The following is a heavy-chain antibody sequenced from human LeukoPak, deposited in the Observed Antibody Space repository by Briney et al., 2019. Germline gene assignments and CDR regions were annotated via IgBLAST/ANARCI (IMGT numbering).Heavy chain of an antibody. CDR3: ARDGNNYYDSSGYPNWFDP. CDR2: IYYSGST. CDR1: GGSISSYY. D-gene: IGHD3-22*01. V-gene: IGHV4-59*01. Sequence: PSETLSLTCTVSGGSISSYYWSWIRQPPGKGLEGIGYIYYSGSTNYNPSLKSRVTISVDTSKNQFSLKLSSVTAADTAVYYCARDGNNYYDSSGYPNWFDPWGQGTLVTVSS. J-gene: IGHJ5*02.